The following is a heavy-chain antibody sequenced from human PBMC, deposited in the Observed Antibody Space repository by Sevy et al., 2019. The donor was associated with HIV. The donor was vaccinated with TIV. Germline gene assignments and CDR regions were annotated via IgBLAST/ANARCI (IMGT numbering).Heavy chain of an antibody. Sequence: SETLSLTCTVSGGSISSYYWSWIRQSPGKGLEWIGDIYYNGGGTNYNPSLKSRVTISVDTSKNQFSLKLSSVTAADTAVYYCARGTAAAAPAYYYWYYMDVWAKGTTVTVSS. CDR3: ARGTAAAAPAYYYWYYMDV. CDR1: GGSISSYY. J-gene: IGHJ6*03. CDR2: IYYNGGGT. V-gene: IGHV4-59*01. D-gene: IGHD6-13*01.